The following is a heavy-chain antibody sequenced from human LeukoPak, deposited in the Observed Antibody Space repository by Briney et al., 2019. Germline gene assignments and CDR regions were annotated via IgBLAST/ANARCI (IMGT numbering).Heavy chain of an antibody. V-gene: IGHV3-30-3*01. CDR1: GFTFSSYA. CDR2: ISYDGSNK. Sequence: GGSLRLSCAASGFTFSSYAMHWVRQAPGKGLEWVAVISYDGSNKYYADSVKGRFTISRDNSKNTLYLQMNSLRAEDTAVYYCAREPPDIVVVYYFDYWGQGTLVTVSS. D-gene: IGHD3-22*01. J-gene: IGHJ4*02. CDR3: AREPPDIVVVYYFDY.